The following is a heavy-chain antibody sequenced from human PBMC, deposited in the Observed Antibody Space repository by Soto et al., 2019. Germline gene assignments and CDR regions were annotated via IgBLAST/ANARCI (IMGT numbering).Heavy chain of an antibody. D-gene: IGHD1-1*01. CDR3: ARDLWVEPELYYYGMDV. CDR1: GDSISSADYY. J-gene: IGHJ6*02. Sequence: QVQLQESGPGLVRPSQTLSLTCTVSGDSISSADYYWSWIRQTPGKGLEWIGHIFYSGTTYYNPSLKSRLTISVYTSKNHFSLRLTSATAADTAVYYCARDLWVEPELYYYGMDVWGQGTTVTVSS. V-gene: IGHV4-30-4*01. CDR2: IFYSGTT.